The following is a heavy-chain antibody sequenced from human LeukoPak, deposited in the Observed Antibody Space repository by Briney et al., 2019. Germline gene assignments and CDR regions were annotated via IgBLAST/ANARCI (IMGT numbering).Heavy chain of an antibody. J-gene: IGHJ4*02. CDR3: ARDLYGDYVADY. CDR1: GFTFSNFG. Sequence: GGSLRLSCAASGFTFSNFGMSWVRQAPGRGLEWVSGISGGDDTTYYAESVKGRFTISRDDAKNSLYLQMNSLRAEDTAVYYCARDLYGDYVADYWGQGTLVTVSS. CDR2: ISGGDDTT. D-gene: IGHD4-17*01. V-gene: IGHV3-23*01.